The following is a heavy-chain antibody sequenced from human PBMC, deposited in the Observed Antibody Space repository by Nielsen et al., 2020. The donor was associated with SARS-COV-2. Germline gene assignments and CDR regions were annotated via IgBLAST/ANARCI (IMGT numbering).Heavy chain of an antibody. Sequence: SETLSLTCAVYGGSFSGYYWSWIRQPPGKGLEWIGEINHSGSTNYNPSLKSRVTISVDTSKNQFSLKLSSVTAADTAVYYCARYPSISPAYGMDVWGQGTTVTVSS. J-gene: IGHJ6*02. V-gene: IGHV4-34*01. CDR1: GGSFSGYY. CDR2: INHSGST. CDR3: ARYPSISPAYGMDV. D-gene: IGHD3-3*01.